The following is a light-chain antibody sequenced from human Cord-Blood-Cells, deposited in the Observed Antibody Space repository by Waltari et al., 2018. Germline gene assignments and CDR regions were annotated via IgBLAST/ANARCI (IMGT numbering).Light chain of an antibody. Sequence: QFALTQPASVSGSPGQSLTISCTGTSSDVGGYTYVSWYQQHPGKAPKLMIYEVSNRPAGVSNRFSGAKSGNTASLTISGLQAEDEADYYCSSYTSSSTYVFGTGTKVTVL. V-gene: IGLV2-14*01. CDR3: SSYTSSSTYV. CDR1: SSDVGGYTY. J-gene: IGLJ1*01. CDR2: EVS.